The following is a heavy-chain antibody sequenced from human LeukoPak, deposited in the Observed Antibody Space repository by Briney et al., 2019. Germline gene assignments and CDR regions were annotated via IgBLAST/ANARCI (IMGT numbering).Heavy chain of an antibody. V-gene: IGHV3-7*03. J-gene: IGHJ4*02. D-gene: IGHD6-19*01. Sequence: GGSLRLSCAASGFTFSSYWMTWVRQAPGKGLEWVANIKPDGSEKYYVDSVRGRFTISRDNAKNSLYLQMNSLRVEDTAFYYCAKDNRRHYTSGPNPDSLHWGQGALVTVSS. CDR3: AKDNRRHYTSGPNPDSLH. CDR1: GFTFSSYW. CDR2: IKPDGSEK.